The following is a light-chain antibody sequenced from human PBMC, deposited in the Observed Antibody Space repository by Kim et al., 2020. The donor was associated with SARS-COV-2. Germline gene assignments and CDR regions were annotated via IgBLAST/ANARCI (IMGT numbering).Light chain of an antibody. CDR2: QDS. J-gene: IGLJ1*01. Sequence: SYELTQSPSVSVSPGQTASITCSGDKLGDKYACWYQQKPGQSPVLVIYQDSKRPSGIPERFSGSNSGNTATLTISGTQAMDEADYYCQAWDSSTLHYVFGTGTKVTVL. CDR3: QAWDSSTLHYV. V-gene: IGLV3-1*01. CDR1: KLGDKY.